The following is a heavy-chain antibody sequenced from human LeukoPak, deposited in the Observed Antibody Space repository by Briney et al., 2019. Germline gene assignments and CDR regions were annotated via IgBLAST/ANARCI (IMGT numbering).Heavy chain of an antibody. CDR3: ARDWEGLGYCSSTSCPQDV. J-gene: IGHJ6*04. V-gene: IGHV1-3*01. D-gene: IGHD2-2*01. CDR1: GYTFTSYA. Sequence: ASVKVSCKASGYTFTSYAMHWVRQAPGQRLEWMGWINAGNGNTKYSQKFQGRVTMTRDTSISTAYMELSRLRSDDTAVYYCARDWEGLGYCSSTSCPQDVWGKGITVTVSS. CDR2: INAGNGNT.